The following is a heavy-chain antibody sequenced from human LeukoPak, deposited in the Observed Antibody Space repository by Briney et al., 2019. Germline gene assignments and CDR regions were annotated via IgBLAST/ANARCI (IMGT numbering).Heavy chain of an antibody. CDR1: GYTFTSYA. CDR2: IIPIFGTA. D-gene: IGHD4/OR15-4a*01. J-gene: IGHJ4*02. Sequence: SVKVSCKASGYTFTSYAMNRVRQAPGQGLEWMGGIIPIFGTANYAQKFQGRVTITADESTSTAYMELSSLRSEDTAVYYCAGANGGPDYWGQGTLVTVSS. V-gene: IGHV1-69*13. CDR3: AGANGGPDY.